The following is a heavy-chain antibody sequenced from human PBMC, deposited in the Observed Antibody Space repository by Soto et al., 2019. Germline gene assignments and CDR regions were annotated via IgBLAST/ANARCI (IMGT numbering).Heavy chain of an antibody. CDR2: IYYSGST. CDR3: ARDLLKGDYDFWSGYYPHYGMDV. Sequence: SETLSLTCTVSGGSISSYYWSWIRQPPGKGLEWIGYIYYSGSTNYNPSLKGRVTISVDTSKNQFSLKLSSVTAADTAVYYCARDLLKGDYDFWSGYYPHYGMDVWGQGTTVTVSS. J-gene: IGHJ6*02. D-gene: IGHD3-3*01. V-gene: IGHV4-59*01. CDR1: GGSISSYY.